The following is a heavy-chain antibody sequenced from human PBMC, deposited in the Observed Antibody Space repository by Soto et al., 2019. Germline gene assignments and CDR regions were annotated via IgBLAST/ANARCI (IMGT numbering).Heavy chain of an antibody. D-gene: IGHD1-1*01. CDR2: VSPKSGNT. CDR3: ARGRTVSSIGPLLV. Sequence: QIQLVQSGAEVKKPGASVKVSCKASGYNFLNFGVSWVRQAPGQGLEWMGWVSPKSGNTDYARKVQGRVTMTTDTSTTSAYMELRGLISDDTAVCYCARGRTVSSIGPLLVWGQGTLVSVSS. J-gene: IGHJ1*01. V-gene: IGHV1-18*01. CDR1: GYNFLNFG.